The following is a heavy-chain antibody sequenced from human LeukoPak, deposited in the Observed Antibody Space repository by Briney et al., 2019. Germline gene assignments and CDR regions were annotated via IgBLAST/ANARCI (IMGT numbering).Heavy chain of an antibody. CDR3: ARGSTGYAFDY. J-gene: IGHJ4*02. D-gene: IGHD5-12*01. V-gene: IGHV3-30-3*01. CDR1: GFTFSSYW. CDR2: ISYDGSNK. Sequence: PRGSLRLSCAASGFTFSSYWMSWVRQAPGKGLEWVAVISYDGSNKYYADSVKGRFTISRDNSKNTLYLQMNSLRAEDTAVYYCARGSTGYAFDYWGQGTLVTVSS.